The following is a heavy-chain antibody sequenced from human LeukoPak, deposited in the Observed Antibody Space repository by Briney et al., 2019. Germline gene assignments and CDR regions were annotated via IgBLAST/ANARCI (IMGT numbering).Heavy chain of an antibody. CDR3: GRESRIVGTTSVWYYFDY. V-gene: IGHV4-34*09. Sequence: SETLSLTCAVYGGSFSDYYWSWIRQPPGKGLEWIGFIYHTGSFHYNPSLKSRVTISVDTSKNQFSLNLRSVTAADTAVYFCGRESRIVGTTSVWYYFDYWGQGTLVTVSS. J-gene: IGHJ4*02. CDR2: IYHTGSF. CDR1: GGSFSDYY. D-gene: IGHD1-26*01.